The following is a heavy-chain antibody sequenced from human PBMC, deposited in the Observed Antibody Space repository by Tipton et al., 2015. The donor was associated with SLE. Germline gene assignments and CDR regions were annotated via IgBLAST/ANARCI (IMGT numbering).Heavy chain of an antibody. J-gene: IGHJ3*02. CDR3: ARHHGIAVAGDAFDI. CDR2: IYYSGST. D-gene: IGHD6-19*01. CDR1: GGSISSSSYY. Sequence: TLSLTCTVSGGSISSSSYYWGWIRQPPGKGLEWIGSIYYSGSTYYNPSLKSRVTISVDTSKNQSSLKLSSVTAADTAVYYCARHHGIAVAGDAFDIWGQGTMVTVSS. V-gene: IGHV4-39*07.